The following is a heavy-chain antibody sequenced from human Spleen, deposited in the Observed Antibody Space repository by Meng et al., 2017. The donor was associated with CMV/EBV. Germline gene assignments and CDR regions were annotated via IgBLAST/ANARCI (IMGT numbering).Heavy chain of an antibody. CDR2: IYYSGST. J-gene: IGHJ6*02. CDR3: ARADSTIFGVVIGNMDV. Sequence: SETLSLTCTVSGGSISSSSYYWGWIRQPPGKGLEWIGTIYYSGSTYYNPSLKSRVTILVDTSKNQFSLKLSSVTAADTAVYYCARADSTIFGVVIGNMDVWGQGTTVTVSS. V-gene: IGHV4-39*07. CDR1: GGSISSSSYY. D-gene: IGHD3-3*01.